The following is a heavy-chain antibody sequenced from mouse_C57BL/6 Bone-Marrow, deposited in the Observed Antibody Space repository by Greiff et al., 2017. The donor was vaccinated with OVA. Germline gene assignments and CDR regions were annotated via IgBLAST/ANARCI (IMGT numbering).Heavy chain of an antibody. CDR3: ARRGRIYGHLFDY. CDR1: GYTFTSYW. Sequence: QVQLQQPGAELVMPGASVKLSCKASGYTFTSYWMHWVKQRPGQGLEWIGEIDPSDSYTNYNQKFKGKSTLTVDKSSSTAYMQLSSLTSEDSAVYDCARRGRIYGHLFDYWGQGTTLTVSS. J-gene: IGHJ2*01. D-gene: IGHD1-1*02. CDR2: IDPSDSYT. V-gene: IGHV1-69*01.